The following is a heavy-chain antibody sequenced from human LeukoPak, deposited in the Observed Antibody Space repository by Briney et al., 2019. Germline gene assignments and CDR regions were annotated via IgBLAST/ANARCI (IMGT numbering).Heavy chain of an antibody. CDR2: ISGSGGST. CDR3: AKDVGDDSSGAPWYFGY. V-gene: IGHV3-23*01. D-gene: IGHD3-22*01. J-gene: IGHJ4*02. CDR1: GFTFSSYA. Sequence: GGSLRLSCAASGFTFSSYAMSWVRQAPGKGLEWVSAISGSGGSTYYADSVKGRFTISRDNSKNTLYLQMTSLRAEDTAVYYCAKDVGDDSSGAPWYFGYWGQGTLVAVSS.